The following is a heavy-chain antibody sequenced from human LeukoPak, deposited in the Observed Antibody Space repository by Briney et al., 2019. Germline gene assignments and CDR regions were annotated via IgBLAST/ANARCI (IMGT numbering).Heavy chain of an antibody. Sequence: APVKLSCKASGYTFTSYGISWVRQAPGQGLEWMGWISAYNGNTNYAQKLQGRVTMTTDTSTSTAYMELRSLRSDDTAVYYCARYYIAVAGREDFDYWGQGTLVTVSS. D-gene: IGHD6-19*01. V-gene: IGHV1-18*01. CDR2: ISAYNGNT. CDR3: ARYYIAVAGREDFDY. CDR1: GYTFTSYG. J-gene: IGHJ4*02.